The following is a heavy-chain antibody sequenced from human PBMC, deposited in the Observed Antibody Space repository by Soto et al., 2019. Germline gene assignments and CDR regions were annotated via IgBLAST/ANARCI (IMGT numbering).Heavy chain of an antibody. Sequence: ALRLSCAASGFTLSSYTMSWVRQAPGKGLEWVSAISGSGGSTYYADSVKGRFTISRDNSKNTLYLQMNSLRAEDTAVYYCAKEGIAARRYYYGMDVWGQGTTVTVSS. J-gene: IGHJ6*02. CDR1: GFTLSSYT. CDR2: ISGSGGST. CDR3: AKEGIAARRYYYGMDV. V-gene: IGHV3-23*01. D-gene: IGHD6-6*01.